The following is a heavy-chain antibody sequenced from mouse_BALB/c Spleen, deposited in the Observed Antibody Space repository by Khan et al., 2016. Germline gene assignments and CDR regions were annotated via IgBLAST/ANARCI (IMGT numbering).Heavy chain of an antibody. V-gene: IGHV1-77*01. CDR1: GYTFTDYY. CDR2: IYPGSGNT. Sequence: QVQLQQSGAELARPGASVKLSCKASGYTFTDYYINWVKQRTGQGLEWIGEIYPGSGNTYYNEKFKGKATLTADKSSSTAYMQLSSLTSEDSAVXFSAAFHYYGYGFAYWGQGTLVTVSA. D-gene: IGHD1-2*01. CDR3: AAFHYYGYGFAY. J-gene: IGHJ3*01.